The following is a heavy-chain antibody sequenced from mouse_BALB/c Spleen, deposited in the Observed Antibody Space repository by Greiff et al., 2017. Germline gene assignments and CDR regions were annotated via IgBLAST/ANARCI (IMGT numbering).Heavy chain of an antibody. J-gene: IGHJ4*01. CDR1: GFSLRTSGMG. D-gene: IGHD2-4*01. Sequence: QVTLKESGPGILQPSQTLSLTCSFSGFSLRTSGMGVSWIRQPSGKGLEWLAHIYWDDDKRYNPSLKSRLTISKDTSRNQVFLKITSVDTADTATYYCARREGEGLRRGDYAMDYWGQGTSVTVSS. CDR3: ARREGEGLRRGDYAMDY. V-gene: IGHV8-12*01. CDR2: IYWDDDK.